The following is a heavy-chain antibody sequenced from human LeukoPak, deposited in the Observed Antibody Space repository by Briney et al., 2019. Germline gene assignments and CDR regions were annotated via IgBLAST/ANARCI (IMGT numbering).Heavy chain of an antibody. V-gene: IGHV4-59*11. J-gene: IGHJ3*02. CDR3: ARDANDAFDI. CDR1: GGSISSHY. CDR2: IYYIGST. Sequence: SETLSLTCTGAGGSISSHYWSWIGQPPGEGLEWIGYIYYIGSTKYNTCLKSRGTISVDTSKNQFSLKVTSVTAADTAVYYCARDANDAFDIWGQGTMVTVSS.